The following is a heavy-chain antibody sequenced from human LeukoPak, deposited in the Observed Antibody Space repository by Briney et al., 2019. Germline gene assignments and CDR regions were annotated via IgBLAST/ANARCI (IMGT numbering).Heavy chain of an antibody. CDR1: GFTFSSYW. J-gene: IGHJ4*02. CDR3: AKVWAKESSDY. CDR2: IKQDGSEK. D-gene: IGHD3-10*01. V-gene: IGHV3-7*01. Sequence: PGGSLRLSCVASGFTFSSYWMSWVRQAPGKGLEWVANIKQDGSEKYYVDSVKGRFTISRDNAKNSLYLQMNSLRAEDTAVYYCAKVWAKESSDYWGQGTLVTVSS.